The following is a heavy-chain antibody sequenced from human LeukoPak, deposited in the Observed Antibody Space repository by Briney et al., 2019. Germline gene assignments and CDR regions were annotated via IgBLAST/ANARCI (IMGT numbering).Heavy chain of an antibody. V-gene: IGHV3-30-3*01. CDR2: ISYDGSNK. D-gene: IGHD6-19*01. J-gene: IGHJ5*02. Sequence: GGSLRLSCAASGFTFSSYAMHWVHQAPGKGLEWVAVISYDGSNKYYADSVKGRFTISRDNSKNTLYLQMNSLRAEDTAVYYCLKAPNSGWYSPRFDPWGQGVLVTVSS. CDR3: LKAPNSGWYSPRFDP. CDR1: GFTFSSYA.